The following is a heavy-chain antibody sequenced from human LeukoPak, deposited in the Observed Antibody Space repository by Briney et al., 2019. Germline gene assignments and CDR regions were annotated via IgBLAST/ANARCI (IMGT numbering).Heavy chain of an antibody. CDR2: INHSGST. V-gene: IGHV4-34*01. CDR3: ARHDSGAAGMDV. CDR1: GGSFSGYY. D-gene: IGHD6-13*01. Sequence: PSETLSLTCAVYGGSFSGYYWSWIRQPPGKGLEWIGEINHSGSTNYNPSLKSRVTISVDTSKNQFSLKLSSVTAADTAVYYCARHDSGAAGMDVWGKGTTVTVSS. J-gene: IGHJ6*03.